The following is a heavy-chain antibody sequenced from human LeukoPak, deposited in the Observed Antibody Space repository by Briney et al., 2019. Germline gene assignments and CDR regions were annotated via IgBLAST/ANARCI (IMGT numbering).Heavy chain of an antibody. D-gene: IGHD2-8*02. Sequence: SETLSLTCIVSVDCISSNKYYWGWICQSPGKGLEWIGEISYNGGTYYNPSLKSRVTISVDTSKNQFSLKLSSVIAADTAVYYCARRSPLVAAITAHYYDFWGQGALVTVSS. J-gene: IGHJ4*02. CDR3: ARRSPLVAAITAHYYDF. CDR1: VDCISSNKYY. CDR2: ISYNGGT. V-gene: IGHV4-39*01.